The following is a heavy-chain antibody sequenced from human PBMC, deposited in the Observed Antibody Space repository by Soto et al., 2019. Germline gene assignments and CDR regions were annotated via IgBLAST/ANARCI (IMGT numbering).Heavy chain of an antibody. V-gene: IGHV1-69*12. CDR3: ARGTTVAQREKYYFDY. J-gene: IGHJ4*02. Sequence: QVQLVQSGAEVKKPGSSVKVSCKASGGTFSSYAISWVRQAPGQGLEWMGGIIPIFGTANYAQKFQGRVTITADESTSTAYMELSSLRSEDTAVDYCARGTTVAQREKYYFDYWGQGTLVTVSS. CDR2: IIPIFGTA. D-gene: IGHD4-17*01. CDR1: GGTFSSYA.